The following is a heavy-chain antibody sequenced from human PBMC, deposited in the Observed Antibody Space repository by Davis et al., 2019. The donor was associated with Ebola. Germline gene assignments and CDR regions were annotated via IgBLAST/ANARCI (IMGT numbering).Heavy chain of an antibody. Sequence: GESLKISCAASGFSFNTYGMHWVRQAPGKGLEWLAVIWYDGSLQFFADSMKGRFTISRDNSKNSLYLQMNSLRDEDTAVYYCARAYGGNSGHFDYWGQGTLVTVSS. CDR3: ARAYGGNSGHFDY. CDR1: GFSFNTYG. V-gene: IGHV3-33*01. CDR2: IWYDGSLQ. D-gene: IGHD4-23*01. J-gene: IGHJ4*02.